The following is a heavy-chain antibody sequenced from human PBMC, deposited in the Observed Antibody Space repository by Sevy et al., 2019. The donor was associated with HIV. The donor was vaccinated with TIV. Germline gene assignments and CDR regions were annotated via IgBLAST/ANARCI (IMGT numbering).Heavy chain of an antibody. Sequence: GGSLRLSCAASGFAFSSYAMSWVRQAPGKGLEWVSAISGSGGSSYYADSVKGRFTISRDNSKNMLYLQMNSLRAEDTAVYHCAKSPPGGSTSPSFDCWGQGTLVTVSS. CDR1: GFAFSSYA. J-gene: IGHJ4*02. CDR2: ISGSGGSS. D-gene: IGHD1-26*01. CDR3: AKSPPGGSTSPSFDC. V-gene: IGHV3-23*01.